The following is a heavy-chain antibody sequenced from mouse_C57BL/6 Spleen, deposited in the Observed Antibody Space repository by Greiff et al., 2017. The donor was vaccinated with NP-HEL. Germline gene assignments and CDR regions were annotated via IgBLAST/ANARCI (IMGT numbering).Heavy chain of an antibody. CDR1: GFNIKDDY. Sequence: VQLQQSGAELVRPGASVKLSCTASGFNIKDDYMHWVKQRPEQGLEWIGWIDPENGDTEYASKFQGKATITADTSSNTAYLQLSSLTSEDTAVYYCTTYRSYDYDGRYCDVWGTGTTVTVSS. CDR3: TTYRSYDYDGRYCDV. V-gene: IGHV14-4*01. J-gene: IGHJ1*03. D-gene: IGHD2-4*01. CDR2: IDPENGDT.